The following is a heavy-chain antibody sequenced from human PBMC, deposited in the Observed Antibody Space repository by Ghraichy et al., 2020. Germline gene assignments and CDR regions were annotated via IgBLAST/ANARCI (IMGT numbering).Heavy chain of an antibody. V-gene: IGHV1-2*02. D-gene: IGHD3/OR15-3a*01. Sequence: ASVKVSCKASGYLFSGYYIHWVRLAPGQGLEWMAWINPTTGATNYAQKFQGRVTVTRDMSISTAYLEFSSLNSGDTAVYYCTRVKGTGVPFDSWGQGTRLTVSS. J-gene: IGHJ4*02. CDR2: INPTTGAT. CDR1: GYLFSGYY. CDR3: TRVKGTGVPFDS.